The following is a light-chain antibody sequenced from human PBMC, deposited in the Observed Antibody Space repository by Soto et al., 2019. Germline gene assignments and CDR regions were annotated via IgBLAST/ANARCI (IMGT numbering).Light chain of an antibody. CDR1: QSISSW. J-gene: IGKJ4*01. CDR3: QDYSSTSGLT. V-gene: IGKV1-5*03. Sequence: DIPVTQSPSTLSASVGDRVTITCRASQSISSWLAWYQQKPGKAPKLLIYQASILKSGVPSRFSGSGSGTDFTLTIISLQPDDFATYYCQDYSSTSGLTFGGGAKVEIK. CDR2: QAS.